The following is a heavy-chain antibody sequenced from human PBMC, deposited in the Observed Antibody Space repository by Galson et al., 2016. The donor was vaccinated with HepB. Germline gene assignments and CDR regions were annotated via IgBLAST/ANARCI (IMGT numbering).Heavy chain of an antibody. CDR1: GFTFSFYD. Sequence: SLRLSCAASGFTFSFYDMHWVRQVTGKGLEWISAIGTAPGDTYYSTSVKGRFTISRENAKNSLFLHMSSLRAGATAVYYCARGKSLWTTPWNYGLDVWGKGTTVTVSS. CDR2: IGTAPGDT. CDR3: ARGKSLWTTPWNYGLDV. J-gene: IGHJ6*04. V-gene: IGHV3-13*01. D-gene: IGHD3-10*01.